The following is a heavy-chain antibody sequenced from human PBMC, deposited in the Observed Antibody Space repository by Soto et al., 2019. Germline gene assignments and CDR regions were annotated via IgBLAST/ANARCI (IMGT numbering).Heavy chain of an antibody. Sequence: GGSLRLSCAASGFTFSSYAMSWVRQAPGKGLEWVSAISGSGGSTYYADSVKGRFTISRDNSKNTLYLQMNSLRAEDTAVYYCAKDGRDRTGTTSWVEPYYYYYYGMDVWGQGTTVTVSS. D-gene: IGHD1-7*01. CDR1: GFTFSSYA. CDR3: AKDGRDRTGTTSWVEPYYYYYYGMDV. CDR2: ISGSGGST. J-gene: IGHJ6*02. V-gene: IGHV3-23*01.